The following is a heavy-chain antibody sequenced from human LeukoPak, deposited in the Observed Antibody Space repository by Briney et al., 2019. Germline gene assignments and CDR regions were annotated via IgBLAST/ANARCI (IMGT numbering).Heavy chain of an antibody. CDR1: GGSFSGYY. CDR2: INHSGST. Sequence: SETLSLTCAVYGGSFSGYYWSWIPQPPGKGLEWIGEINHSGSTNYNPSLKSRVTISVDTSKNQFSLKLSSVTAADTAVYYCARGPQRGHSRTSGDRGYYYMDVWGKGTTVTVSS. V-gene: IGHV4-34*01. CDR3: ARGPQRGHSRTSGDRGYYYMDV. J-gene: IGHJ6*03. D-gene: IGHD6-6*01.